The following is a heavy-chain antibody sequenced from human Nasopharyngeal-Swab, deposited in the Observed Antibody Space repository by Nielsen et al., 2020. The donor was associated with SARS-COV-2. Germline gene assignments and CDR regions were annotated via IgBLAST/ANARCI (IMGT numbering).Heavy chain of an antibody. D-gene: IGHD3-16*01. J-gene: IGHJ4*02. CDR2: IYWDDDD. Sequence: SGPTLVHPTPTLPLTCTFSGFSLTTGGVGVGWIRQPQVRALEWLALIYWDDDDRYNPSLKTRLTITKDTSGNQVVLTMTNMDPVDTATYFCAHRQHTYDDDDYYYGAFDFWGQGMLVTVSS. CDR1: GFSLTTGGVG. V-gene: IGHV2-5*02. CDR3: AHRQHTYDDDDYYYGAFDF.